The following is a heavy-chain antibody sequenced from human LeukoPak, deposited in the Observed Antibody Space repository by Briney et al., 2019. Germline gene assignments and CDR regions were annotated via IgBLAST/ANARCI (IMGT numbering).Heavy chain of an antibody. CDR1: GGTFSHYA. Sequence: SVKVSCKASGGTFSHYAISWVRQAPGQGLEWMGGIAPISGTPIYAQRFQGRLTITADTSTSTAYMDLSSLRSEDTAVYYCAREGEYYSPSGNVVDAYDVWGQGTMVTVSS. V-gene: IGHV1-69*06. D-gene: IGHD3-10*01. CDR2: IAPISGTP. J-gene: IGHJ3*01. CDR3: AREGEYYSPSGNVVDAYDV.